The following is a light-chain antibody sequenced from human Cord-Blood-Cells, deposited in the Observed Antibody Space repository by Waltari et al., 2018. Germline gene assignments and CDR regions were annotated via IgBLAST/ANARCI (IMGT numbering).Light chain of an antibody. CDR3: SSYTGSSTYV. J-gene: IGLJ1*01. V-gene: IGLV2-14*01. CDR1: SSDVGGYNY. CDR2: EVR. Sequence: QSALTQPASVSGSPGQSITISCTGTSSDVGGYNYVSWYQQHPGKAPKLMLYEVRNRPSGLSNRFSGSKSGNTASLTISGLQAEDEADYYCSSYTGSSTYVFGTGTKVTVL.